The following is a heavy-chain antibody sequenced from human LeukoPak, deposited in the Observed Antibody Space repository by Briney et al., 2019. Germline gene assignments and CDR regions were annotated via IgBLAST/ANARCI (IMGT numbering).Heavy chain of an antibody. CDR3: ARHSIVGATYYYMDV. J-gene: IGHJ6*03. D-gene: IGHD1-26*01. Sequence: SETLSLTCTVSGGSISGSTGHWGWFRQPPGKGLEWIGSMYYGGSTYYNPSLKSRVTISVDTSKNQFSLKLSSVTAADTAVYYCARHSIVGATYYYMDVWGKGTMVTVSS. CDR1: GGSISGSTGH. CDR2: MYYGGST. V-gene: IGHV4-39*01.